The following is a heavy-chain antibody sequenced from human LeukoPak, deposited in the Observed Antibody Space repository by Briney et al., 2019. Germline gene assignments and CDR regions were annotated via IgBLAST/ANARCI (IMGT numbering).Heavy chain of an antibody. CDR2: INSDGSIT. V-gene: IGHV3-74*01. CDR1: GFTFSSHW. Sequence: GGSLRLSCEAAGFTFSSHWMYWVRQAPGRGLVWLSQINSDGSITNYADPVKGRFTISRDNAKNTLYLQMNSLRAEDTAVYYCTRDRYCSGDSCWGQGTLVTVSS. J-gene: IGHJ4*02. CDR3: TRDRYCSGDSC. D-gene: IGHD2-15*01.